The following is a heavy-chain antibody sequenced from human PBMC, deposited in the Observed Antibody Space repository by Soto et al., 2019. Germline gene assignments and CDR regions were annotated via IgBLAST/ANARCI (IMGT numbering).Heavy chain of an antibody. D-gene: IGHD1-7*01. CDR1: GGSISSHY. CDR2: IHYNGNT. J-gene: IGHJ6*03. CDR3: AGTTSHQWYYMDV. V-gene: IGHV4-59*11. Sequence: SETLSLTCTVSGGSISSHYWSWIRQPPGKGLESIGWIHYNGNTNYKPSLKSRVTMSVDTSKNQFSLQLTSVTPEDTAVYYCAGTTSHQWYYMDVWGKGTTVTVSS.